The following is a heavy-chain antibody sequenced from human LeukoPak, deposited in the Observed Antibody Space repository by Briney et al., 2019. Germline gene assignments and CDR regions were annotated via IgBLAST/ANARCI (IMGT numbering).Heavy chain of an antibody. CDR2: IYTSGST. CDR1: GGSISSYY. D-gene: IGHD3-22*01. Sequence: PSETLSLTCTVSGGSISSYYWSWIRQPPGKGLEWIGRIYTSGSTNYNPSLKSRVTISVDTSKNQFSLKLSSVTAADTAVYYCARVLGFYDSSGYYPYYFDYWGQGTLVTVSS. J-gene: IGHJ4*02. V-gene: IGHV4-4*08. CDR3: ARVLGFYDSSGYYPYYFDY.